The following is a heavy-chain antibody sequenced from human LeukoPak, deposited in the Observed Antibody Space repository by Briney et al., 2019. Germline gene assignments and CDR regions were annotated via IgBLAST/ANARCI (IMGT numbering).Heavy chain of an antibody. CDR2: IYYSGST. J-gene: IGHJ4*02. V-gene: IGHV4-59*01. D-gene: IGHD1-26*01. Sequence: SETLSLTCTVSGGSISSYYWSWLRQPPGKGLEWIGYIYYSGSTNYNPSLKSRVTISVDTSKNQFSLKLSSVTAADTAVYYCASSGEDSGSYYYFDYWGQGTLVTVSS. CDR3: ASSGEDSGSYYYFDY. CDR1: GGSISSYY.